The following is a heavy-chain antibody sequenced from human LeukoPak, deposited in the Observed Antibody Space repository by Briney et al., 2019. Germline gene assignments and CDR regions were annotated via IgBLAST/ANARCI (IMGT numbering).Heavy chain of an antibody. V-gene: IGHV3-74*01. CDR3: ARDRGFRTTVDYFDY. Sequence: PGGSLRLSCAASGFIFSSYWMHWVRQAPGKGLMWVSRINSDGSTTSYADSVKGRFTISRDNAKNTLYLQMNSLRAEDTAVYYCARDRGFRTTVDYFDYWGQGTLVTVSS. CDR2: INSDGSTT. CDR1: GFIFSSYW. J-gene: IGHJ4*02. D-gene: IGHD4-23*01.